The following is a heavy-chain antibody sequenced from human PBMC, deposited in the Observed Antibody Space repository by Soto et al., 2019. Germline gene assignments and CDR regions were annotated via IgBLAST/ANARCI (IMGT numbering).Heavy chain of an antibody. CDR2: IYYSGST. V-gene: IGHV4-39*01. D-gene: IGHD1-26*01. J-gene: IGHJ6*02. CDR1: GGSISSSSYY. CDR3: ARVGRVGYYYYYGMDV. Sequence: SETLSLTCTVSGGSISSSSYYWGWIHQPPGKGLEWIGSIYYSGSTYYNPSLKSRVTISVDTSKNQFSLKLSSVTAADTAVYYCARVGRVGYYYYYGMDVWRQGTTVTVSS.